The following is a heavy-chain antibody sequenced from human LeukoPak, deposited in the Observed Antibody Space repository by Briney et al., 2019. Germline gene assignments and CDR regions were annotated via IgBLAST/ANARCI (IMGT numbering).Heavy chain of an antibody. D-gene: IGHD4/OR15-4a*01. CDR3: VRDLDYGFDY. J-gene: IGHJ4*02. Sequence: GGSLRLSCAASGFTFSSYSMNWVRQAPGKGLEWVSSISRTGSYIYYADSVKGRFTISRDNAKNSLYLQMNSLRAEDTAMYYCVRDLDYGFDYWGLGALVTVSS. CDR2: ISRTGSYI. V-gene: IGHV3-21*04. CDR1: GFTFSSYS.